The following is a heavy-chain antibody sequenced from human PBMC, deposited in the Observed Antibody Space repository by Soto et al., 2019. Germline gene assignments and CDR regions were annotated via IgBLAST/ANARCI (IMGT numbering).Heavy chain of an antibody. CDR1: GFTFSSYA. Sequence: GGSLKLSCAASGFTFSSYAMHWVRQAPGKGLEWVAVISYEGSNKYYADSVKGRFTISRDNSKNTLYLQMNSLRAEDTAVYYCARDPLYDFWSGYYPTSPYYYGMDVWGQGTTVTVSS. V-gene: IGHV3-30-3*01. CDR2: ISYEGSNK. J-gene: IGHJ6*02. D-gene: IGHD3-3*01. CDR3: ARDPLYDFWSGYYPTSPYYYGMDV.